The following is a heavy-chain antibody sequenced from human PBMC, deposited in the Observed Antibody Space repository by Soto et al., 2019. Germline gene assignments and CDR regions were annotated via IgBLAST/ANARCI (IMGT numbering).Heavy chain of an antibody. CDR1: GFTFSSSY. CDR2: ISPGGSGT. CDR3: ARGYYYGSGLYYFDY. V-gene: IGHV3-64*02. J-gene: IGHJ4*02. D-gene: IGHD3-10*01. Sequence: GGSLRLSCAASGFTFSSSYMHWVRQAPGKGLQYVSAISPGGSGTFYTDSVKGRFTISRDNSKNMLYLQMGSLRAEDMAVYYCARGYYYGSGLYYFDYWGQGT.